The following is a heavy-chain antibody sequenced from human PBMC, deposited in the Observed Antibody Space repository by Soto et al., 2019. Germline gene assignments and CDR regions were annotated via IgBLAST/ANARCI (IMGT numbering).Heavy chain of an antibody. D-gene: IGHD6-19*01. V-gene: IGHV3-23*01. CDR3: VKGLGLIPSDNSGWYGGDAFDI. CDR1: GFTISSYS. CDR2: ISGSGGKT. Sequence: EVQLLESGGGLVQPGGSLRLSCAASGFTISSYSMNWVRQAPGKGLEWVAVISGSGGKTDYAESVKGRFTISRDKAENPLFLDMNSLRVEDTAVYYCVKGLGLIPSDNSGWYGGDAFDIWGQGTIVTVSS. J-gene: IGHJ3*02.